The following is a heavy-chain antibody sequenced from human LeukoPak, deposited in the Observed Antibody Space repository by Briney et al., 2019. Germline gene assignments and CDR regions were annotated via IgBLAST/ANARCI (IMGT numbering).Heavy chain of an antibody. CDR1: GGTFSSYA. CDR2: IIPILGIA. Sequence: GSSVKVSCKASGGTFSSYAISWVRQAPGQGLEWMGRIIPILGIANYAQKSQGRVTITADKSTSTAYMELSSLRSEDTAVYYCASPTTPRYYYGMDVWGQGTTVTVSS. D-gene: IGHD4-17*01. V-gene: IGHV1-69*04. CDR3: ASPTTPRYYYGMDV. J-gene: IGHJ6*02.